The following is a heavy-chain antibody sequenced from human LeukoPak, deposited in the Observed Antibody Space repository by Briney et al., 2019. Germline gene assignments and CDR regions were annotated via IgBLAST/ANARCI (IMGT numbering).Heavy chain of an antibody. Sequence: KPGGSLRLSCAASGFTFSNYYMSWIRQAPGKGLEWVSYISSSSSYTNYADSVKGRFTISRDNAKISLYLQMNSLRAEDTAVYYCAIDGMLHPYFDYWGQGTLVTVSS. J-gene: IGHJ4*02. CDR3: AIDGMLHPYFDY. CDR1: GFTFSNYY. V-gene: IGHV3-11*06. D-gene: IGHD2-8*01. CDR2: ISSSSSYT.